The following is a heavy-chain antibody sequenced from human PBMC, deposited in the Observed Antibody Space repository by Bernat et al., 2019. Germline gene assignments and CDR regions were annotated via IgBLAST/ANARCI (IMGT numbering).Heavy chain of an antibody. CDR3: ARDVSEGAPDY. Sequence: QVQLVESGGGLVKPGGSLRLSCAASGFTFSDYYTSWIRQAPGKGLEWVSYISSSSSYTNYADSVKGRFTISRDNAKNSLYLQMNSLRAEDTAVYYCARDVSEGAPDYWGQGNLVTVSS. CDR1: GFTFSDYY. V-gene: IGHV3-11*05. J-gene: IGHJ4*02. CDR2: ISSSSSYT. D-gene: IGHD3-16*01.